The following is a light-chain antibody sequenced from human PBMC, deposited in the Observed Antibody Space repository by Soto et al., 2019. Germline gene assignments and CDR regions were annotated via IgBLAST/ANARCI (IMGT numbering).Light chain of an antibody. CDR1: SGSIASNY. CDR2: EDN. CDR3: QSYDSSNYV. Sequence: NFMLTQPHSVSESPGKTVTISCTGSSGSIASNYVQWYQQRPGSAPTTVIYEDNQRPSGVPDRFSGSIDSSSNSASLTISGLKTEGEADYYCQSYDSSNYVFGTGTKLTVL. V-gene: IGLV6-57*02. J-gene: IGLJ1*01.